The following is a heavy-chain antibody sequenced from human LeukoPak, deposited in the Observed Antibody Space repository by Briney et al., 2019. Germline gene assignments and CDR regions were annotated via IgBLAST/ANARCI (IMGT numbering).Heavy chain of an antibody. CDR1: GYTFTSYY. Sequence: GASVKVSCKASGYTFTSYYMHWVRQAPGQGREWMGIINPSGGSTSYAQKFQGRVTMTRDRSTSTVYMELSSLRSEDTAVYYCARVGQKYSSSQGVIDYWGQGTLVTVSS. D-gene: IGHD6-6*01. CDR3: ARVGQKYSSSQGVIDY. V-gene: IGHV1-46*01. CDR2: INPSGGST. J-gene: IGHJ4*02.